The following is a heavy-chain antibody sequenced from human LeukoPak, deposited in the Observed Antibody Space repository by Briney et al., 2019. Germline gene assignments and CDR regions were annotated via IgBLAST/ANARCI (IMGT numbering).Heavy chain of an antibody. J-gene: IGHJ4*02. CDR2: INPNSGGT. D-gene: IGHD6-19*01. CDR1: GYTFTGYY. CDR3: ARVQSSGWYRPSRYDY. Sequence: ASVKVSCKASGYTFTGYYMHRVRQAPGQGLEWMGWINPNSGGTNYAQKFQGRVTMTRDTSISTAYMELSRLRSDDTAVYYCARVQSSGWYRPSRYDYWGQGTLVTVSS. V-gene: IGHV1-2*02.